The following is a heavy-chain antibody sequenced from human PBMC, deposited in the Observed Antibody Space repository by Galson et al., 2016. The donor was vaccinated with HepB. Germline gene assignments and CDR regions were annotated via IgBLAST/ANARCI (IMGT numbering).Heavy chain of an antibody. CDR1: GGTFSSYA. CDR2: IIPIFDTA. D-gene: IGHD5-24*01. J-gene: IGHJ2*01. Sequence: SVKVSCKASGGTFSSYAIGWVRQAPGQGLEWMGGIIPIFDTANYVEKFQGRVTITADESTSTAYMELSSLRSEDTAVYYCARDKGVVIATISNSGYFDLRGRGTLVTVSS. CDR3: ARDKGVVIATISNSGYFDL. V-gene: IGHV1-69*13.